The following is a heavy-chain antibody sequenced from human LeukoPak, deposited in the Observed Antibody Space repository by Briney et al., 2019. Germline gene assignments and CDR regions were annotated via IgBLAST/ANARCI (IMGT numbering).Heavy chain of an antibody. D-gene: IGHD3-9*01. CDR3: AKWGDYDVLTGYYVSDY. CDR1: GFTFSNYA. V-gene: IGHV3-23*01. CDR2: ITGSGGNT. Sequence: GASLRLSCAASGFTFSNYAMSWVRQAPGKGLEWVSAITGSGGNTFYADSVKGRFTISRDNSKNTVFLQMNSLRGEDTAGYFSAKWGDYDVLTGYYVSDYWGQGTLVTVSS. J-gene: IGHJ4*02.